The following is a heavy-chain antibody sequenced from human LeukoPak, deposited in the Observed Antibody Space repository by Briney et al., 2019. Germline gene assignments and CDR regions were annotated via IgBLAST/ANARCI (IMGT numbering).Heavy chain of an antibody. J-gene: IGHJ6*02. CDR3: ARVAAAGIYYYYGMDV. D-gene: IGHD6-13*01. Sequence: SETLSLTCAVYGGSFSGYYWSWIRQPPGKGLERIGEINDSGSTNYNPSLKSRVTISVDTSKNQLSLKLSSVTAADTAVYYCARVAAAGIYYYYGMDVWGQGTTVTVSS. CDR2: INDSGST. V-gene: IGHV4-34*01. CDR1: GGSFSGYY.